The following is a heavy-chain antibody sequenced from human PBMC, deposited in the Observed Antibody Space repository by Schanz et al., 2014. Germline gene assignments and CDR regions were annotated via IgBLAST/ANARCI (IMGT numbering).Heavy chain of an antibody. Sequence: AQLVESGGGVVQPGRSLRLSCAASGFIFSNSWMSWVRQAPGKGLEWVANIKQDGSEKYYVDSVKGRFTISRDNAKNSLYLQMNSLTAEDTAVYYCAKHVRSLTGNDYWGQGTLVTVSS. V-gene: IGHV3-7*03. CDR1: GFIFSNSW. CDR3: AKHVRSLTGNDY. CDR2: IKQDGSEK. J-gene: IGHJ4*02. D-gene: IGHD3-9*01.